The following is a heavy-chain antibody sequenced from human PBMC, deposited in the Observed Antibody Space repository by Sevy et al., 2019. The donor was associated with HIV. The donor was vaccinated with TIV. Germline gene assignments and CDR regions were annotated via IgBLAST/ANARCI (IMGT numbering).Heavy chain of an antibody. Sequence: GSLRLSCTASGFIFSGSAIHWVRQASGKGLEWVGRIRSKAKSYATAYAASVKGRFTISRDDSKNTAYLQMNSLKTEDTAVYYCTRQAIYCSGNTCYHPYYFDSWGQGTLVTVSS. CDR1: GFIFSGSA. J-gene: IGHJ4*02. CDR3: TRQAIYCSGNTCYHPYYFDS. D-gene: IGHD2-15*01. CDR2: IRSKAKSYAT. V-gene: IGHV3-73*01.